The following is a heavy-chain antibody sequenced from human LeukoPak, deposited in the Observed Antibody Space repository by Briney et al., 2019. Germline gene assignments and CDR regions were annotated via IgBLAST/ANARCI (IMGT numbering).Heavy chain of an antibody. CDR1: GFTFRNYD. Sequence: GGSLRLSCAASGFTFRNYDMHWVRQAPGKGLEWVAVISYDGGNKYCADSVKGRFTISRDNSQNTLYLQMNSLRAEDTTVYYCAKGNYFDCWGQGTLVTVSS. CDR3: AKGNYFDC. V-gene: IGHV3-30*18. D-gene: IGHD3-10*01. J-gene: IGHJ4*02. CDR2: ISYDGGNK.